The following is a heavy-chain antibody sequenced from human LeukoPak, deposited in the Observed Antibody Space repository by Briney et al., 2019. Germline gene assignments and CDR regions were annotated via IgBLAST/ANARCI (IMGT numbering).Heavy chain of an antibody. CDR1: GFTFTSYS. V-gene: IGHV3-23*01. J-gene: IGHJ4*02. Sequence: GGSLRLSCAASGFTFTSYSMSWVRQAPGKGLEWVSGTSDRGDYTYYADSVKGRFTISRDSSKNTLFLQMNSLRAEDTAVYYCARYCSSTSCHHRSFDYWGQGTLVTVSS. D-gene: IGHD2-2*01. CDR3: ARYCSSTSCHHRSFDY. CDR2: TSDRGDYT.